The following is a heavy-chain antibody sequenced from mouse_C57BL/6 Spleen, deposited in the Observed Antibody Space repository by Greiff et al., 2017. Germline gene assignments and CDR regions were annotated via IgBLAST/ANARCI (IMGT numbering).Heavy chain of an antibody. Sequence: QVQLKESGPELVKPGASVKISCKASGYAFSSSWMNWVKQRPGKGLEWIGRIYPGDGDTNYNGKFKGKATLTADKSSSTAYMQLSSLTSEDSAVYFCARGNYGSSPRFAYWGQGTLVTVSA. D-gene: IGHD1-1*01. CDR2: IYPGDGDT. V-gene: IGHV1-82*01. J-gene: IGHJ3*01. CDR1: GYAFSSSW. CDR3: ARGNYGSSPRFAY.